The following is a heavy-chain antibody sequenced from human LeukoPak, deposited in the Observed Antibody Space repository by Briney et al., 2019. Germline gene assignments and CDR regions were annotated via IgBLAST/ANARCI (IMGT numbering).Heavy chain of an antibody. CDR2: ISNSGSTI. J-gene: IGHJ6*03. Sequence: SGGSLRLSCAASGFSISDDYMNWIRQAPGKGLEWVSYISNSGSTIYYADSVKGRFTISRDNAKRSLYLQMDSLGPEDTAVYYCARDPYSGNYGNDYYYYMDVWGKGTTVTISS. CDR1: GFSISDDY. CDR3: ARDPYSGNYGNDYYYYMDV. V-gene: IGHV3-11*04. D-gene: IGHD1-26*01.